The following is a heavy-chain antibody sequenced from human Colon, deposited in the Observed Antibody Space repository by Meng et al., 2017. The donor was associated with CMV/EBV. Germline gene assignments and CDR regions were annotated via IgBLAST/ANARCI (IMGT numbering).Heavy chain of an antibody. J-gene: IGHJ6*02. CDR2: IYYSGNT. CDR1: GGSISSTSYS. D-gene: IGHD6-13*01. CDR3: ARDRRLTVVGRPPLGWSDP. Sequence: GSLRLSCTVSGGSISSTSYSWGWIRQPPGKGLEWIGSIYYSGNTYYNPSLKSRVTMSIDTSKNLFSLKVTSVTAADTAVYYCARDRRLTVVGRPPLGWSDPWGQGTTVTVSS. V-gene: IGHV4-39*07.